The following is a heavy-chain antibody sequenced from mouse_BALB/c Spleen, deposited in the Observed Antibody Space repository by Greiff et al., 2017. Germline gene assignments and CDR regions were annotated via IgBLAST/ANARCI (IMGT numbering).Heavy chain of an antibody. CDR2: ISSGGST. CDR3: ARAENGYGWFAY. J-gene: IGHJ3*01. Sequence: EVMLVESGGGLVKPGGSLKLSCAASGFTFSSYAMSWVRQTPEKRLEWVASISSGGSTYYPDSVKGRFTISRDNARNILYLQMSSLRSEDTAMYYCARAENGYGWFAYWGQGTLVTVSA. V-gene: IGHV5-6-5*01. CDR1: GFTFSSYA. D-gene: IGHD1-2*01.